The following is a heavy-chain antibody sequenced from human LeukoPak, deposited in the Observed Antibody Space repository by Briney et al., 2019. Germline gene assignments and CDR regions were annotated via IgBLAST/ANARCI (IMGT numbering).Heavy chain of an antibody. CDR2: ISSSSSYI. V-gene: IGHV3-21*01. CDR3: ARPLYYYGSGIYKY. Sequence: GGSLRLSCAASGFTFSSYSMNWVRQAPGKGLEWVSSISSSSSYIYYADSVKGRFTISRDNAKNSLYLQMNSLRAEDTAVYYCARPLYYYGSGIYKYWGQGPLVTVSS. D-gene: IGHD3-10*01. J-gene: IGHJ4*02. CDR1: GFTFSSYS.